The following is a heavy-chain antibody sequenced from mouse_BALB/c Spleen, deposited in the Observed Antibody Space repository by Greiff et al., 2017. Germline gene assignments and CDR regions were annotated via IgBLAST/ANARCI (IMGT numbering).Heavy chain of an antibody. D-gene: IGHD6-1*01. Sequence: VQLQQSGPQLVRPGASVKISCKASGYSFTSYWMHWVKQRPGQGLEWIGMIDPSDSETRLNLKFKDKATLTVDKSSSTAYMQLSSPTSEDSAVYYCARQPGGTYWGQGTLVTVSA. CDR3: ARQPGGTY. CDR1: GYSFTSYW. CDR2: IDPSDSET. V-gene: IGHV1S127*01. J-gene: IGHJ3*01.